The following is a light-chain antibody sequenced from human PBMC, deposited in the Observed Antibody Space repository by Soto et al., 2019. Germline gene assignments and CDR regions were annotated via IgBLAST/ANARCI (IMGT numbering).Light chain of an antibody. CDR1: QSISSY. J-gene: IGKJ4*01. CDR2: GAS. CDR3: QQYYSYPLT. V-gene: IGKV1-39*01. Sequence: IQMTQSPSSLSASVGDRVTITCRASQSISSYLNWYQQKPGKAPKILIYGASSLQSGVPSRFSGSGSGTDFTLTISCLQSEDFATYYCQQYYSYPLTFGRGTKVDIK.